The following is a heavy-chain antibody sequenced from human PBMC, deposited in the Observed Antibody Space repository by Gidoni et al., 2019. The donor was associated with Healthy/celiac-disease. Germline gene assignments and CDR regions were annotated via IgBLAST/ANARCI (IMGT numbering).Heavy chain of an antibody. J-gene: IGHJ2*01. Sequence: QVQLVESGGGVVQPGRSLRLSCAASGFTFSSYAMHWVRQAPGKGLEWVAVISYDGSNKYYADSVKGRFTISRDNSKNTLYLQMNSLRAEDTAVYYCARDWCRTNGVCYTHWYFDLWGRGTLVTVSS. CDR1: GFTFSSYA. V-gene: IGHV3-30-3*01. CDR2: ISYDGSNK. D-gene: IGHD2-8*01. CDR3: ARDWCRTNGVCYTHWYFDL.